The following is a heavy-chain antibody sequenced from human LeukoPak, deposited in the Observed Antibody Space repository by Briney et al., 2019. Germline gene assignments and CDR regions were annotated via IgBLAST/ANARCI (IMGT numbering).Heavy chain of an antibody. CDR2: IRQDGNEK. CDR1: GFTFTSHW. D-gene: IGHD2-8*01. CDR3: ATRGVYGSFDY. J-gene: IGHJ4*02. Sequence: GGSLRLSCGASGFTFTSHWMSWVRQAPGKGLEWVANIRQDGNEKYYVESVKGRFIISRDNAKNSLYLQMNSLRAEDTAVYYCATRGVYGSFDYWGQGPLVTVSS. V-gene: IGHV3-7*01.